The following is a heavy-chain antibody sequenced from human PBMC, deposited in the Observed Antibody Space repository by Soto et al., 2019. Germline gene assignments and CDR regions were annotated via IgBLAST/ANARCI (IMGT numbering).Heavy chain of an antibody. CDR1: GFTFSSYG. V-gene: IGHV3-30*18. CDR3: AKKRRGEFDY. Sequence: PGGSLRLSCAASGFTFSSYGMHWVRQAPGKGLEWVAVISYDGSNKYYADSVKGRFTISRDNSKNTLYLQMNSLRAEDTAVYYCAKKRRGEFDYWGQGTLVTVSS. J-gene: IGHJ4*02. CDR2: ISYDGSNK. D-gene: IGHD5-12*01.